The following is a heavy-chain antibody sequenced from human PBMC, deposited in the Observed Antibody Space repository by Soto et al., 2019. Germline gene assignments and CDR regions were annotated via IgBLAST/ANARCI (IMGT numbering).Heavy chain of an antibody. CDR2: IHFSGST. Sequence: SETLSLTCSVSGGSISSRESYWGWIRQPPGKGLEWIGTIHFSGSTYYNPSLKSRVTLSVDTSMNQFSLQLSSVTAADTAVYYCASPKIAFYNWFDPWGQGTLVTVS. V-gene: IGHV4-39*01. J-gene: IGHJ5*02. D-gene: IGHD3-3*02. CDR1: GGSISSRESY. CDR3: ASPKIAFYNWFDP.